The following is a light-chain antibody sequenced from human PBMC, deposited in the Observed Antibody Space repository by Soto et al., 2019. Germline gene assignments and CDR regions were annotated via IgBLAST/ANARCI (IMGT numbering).Light chain of an antibody. J-gene: IGKJ2*01. CDR3: QHYDGSPRT. Sequence: ETVLTQSPGTVSLSPGERATLSCTTSQSVRSNYLAWYQQKPGQAPRLLIYGVFIRATGIPDRFSGSGSGTDFTLTISGLEQEDSAVYYCQHYDGSPRTFGQGTKLEI. CDR1: QSVRSNY. V-gene: IGKV3-20*01. CDR2: GVF.